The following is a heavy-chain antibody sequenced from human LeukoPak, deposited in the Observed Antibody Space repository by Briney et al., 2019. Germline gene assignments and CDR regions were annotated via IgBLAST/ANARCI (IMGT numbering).Heavy chain of an antibody. CDR3: ARCRTAVAAPFDY. CDR1: GGSFSGYY. Sequence: SETLSRTCAVYGGSFSGYYWSWIRQPPGKGLEWIGEINHSGSTNYNPSLKSRVTISVDTSKNQFSLKLSSVTAADTAVYYCARCRTAVAAPFDYWGQGTLVTVSS. CDR2: INHSGST. J-gene: IGHJ4*02. D-gene: IGHD6-19*01. V-gene: IGHV4-34*01.